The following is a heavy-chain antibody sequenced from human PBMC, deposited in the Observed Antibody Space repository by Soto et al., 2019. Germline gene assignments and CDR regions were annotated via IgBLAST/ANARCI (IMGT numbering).Heavy chain of an antibody. V-gene: IGHV4-59*08. D-gene: IGHD6-13*01. CDR2: IYYSGSA. CDR3: ARQSGYSSSWYVYYYYGMDV. CDR1: GGCISSHY. J-gene: IGHJ6*02. Sequence: PSETLSLTCSVSGGCISSHYWSWIRQPPGKGLEWIGYIYYSGSANYNPSLKSRVTISVDTSKNQFSLKLSSVTAADTAVYYCARQSGYSSSWYVYYYYGMDVWGQGTTVTVSS.